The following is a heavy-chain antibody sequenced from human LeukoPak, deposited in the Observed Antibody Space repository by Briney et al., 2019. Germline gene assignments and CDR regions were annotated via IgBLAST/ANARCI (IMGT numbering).Heavy chain of an antibody. CDR2: INYTGST. CDR1: GGSFSGFY. V-gene: IGHV4-34*01. J-gene: IGHJ3*02. D-gene: IGHD3-10*01. CDR3: AKSNGYGLVDI. Sequence: SDTLSLTCAVYGGSFSGFYWSWIRHVPGKGLEWIGEINYTGSTSYNPSLKSRVTISLDTSRNQFSLKLTSVTAADTAVYYCAKSNGYGLVDIWGQGTMVTVSS.